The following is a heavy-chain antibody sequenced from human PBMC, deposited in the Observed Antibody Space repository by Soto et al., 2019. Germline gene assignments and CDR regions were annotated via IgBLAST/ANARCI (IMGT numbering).Heavy chain of an antibody. V-gene: IGHV3-33*01. CDR3: ARSGEWLRLGWFDP. CDR1: GFTFSSYG. D-gene: IGHD6-19*01. J-gene: IGHJ5*02. Sequence: QVQLVESGGGVVQPGRSLRLSCAASGFTFSSYGMHWVRQAPDKGLEWVAVIWNDGSNKSYADSLKARFTISRDNSQNPLYLQMNSLRAEDTAVYYCARSGEWLRLGWFDPWGPGTLVTGSS. CDR2: IWNDGSNK.